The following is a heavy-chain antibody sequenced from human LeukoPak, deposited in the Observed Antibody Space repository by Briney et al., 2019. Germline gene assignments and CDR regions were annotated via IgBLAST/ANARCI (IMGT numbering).Heavy chain of an antibody. J-gene: IGHJ5*02. V-gene: IGHV4-4*07. CDR3: ARWNSLGSGSYYNLRIWFDP. CDR1: GGSISSYY. D-gene: IGHD3-10*01. Sequence: SETLSLTCTVSGGSISSYYWSWIRQPAGKGLEWIGRIYTSGSTNYNPSLKSRVTMSVDTSKNQFSLKLSSVTAADTAVYYCARWNSLGSGSYYNLRIWFDPWGQGTLVTVSS. CDR2: IYTSGST.